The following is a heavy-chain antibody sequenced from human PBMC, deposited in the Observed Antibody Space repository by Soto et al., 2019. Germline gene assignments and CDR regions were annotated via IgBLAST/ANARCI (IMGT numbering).Heavy chain of an antibody. CDR3: AREWGSETLQPSYNWFDT. V-gene: IGHV1-2*02. CDR1: GYTFTDYH. D-gene: IGHD6-25*01. CDR2: INANNGGA. J-gene: IGHJ5*02. Sequence: QVQLVQSGAEVKKPGASVKVSCKASGYTFTDYHIHWVRQAPGQGLEFMGWINANNGGAGSAQQFQGRVTVIRDTSITTVYMEQNNLRSDDTAVYYCAREWGSETLQPSYNWFDTWGQGTLVTVSS.